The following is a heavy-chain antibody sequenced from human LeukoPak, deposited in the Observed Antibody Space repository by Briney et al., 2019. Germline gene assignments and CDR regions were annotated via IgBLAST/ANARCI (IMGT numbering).Heavy chain of an antibody. D-gene: IGHD2-2*01. CDR2: ISYDGSNK. CDR3: AKDCNYCSSTSCYLYGLLDY. Sequence: PGGSLRLSCAASGFTFSSYGMHWVRQAPGKGLEWVAVISYDGSNKYYADSVKGRFTISRDNSKNTLYLQMNSLRAEDTAVYYCAKDCNYCSSTSCYLYGLLDYWGQGTLVTVSS. CDR1: GFTFSSYG. J-gene: IGHJ4*02. V-gene: IGHV3-30*18.